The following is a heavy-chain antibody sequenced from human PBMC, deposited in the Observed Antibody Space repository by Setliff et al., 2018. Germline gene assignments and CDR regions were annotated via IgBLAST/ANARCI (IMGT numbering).Heavy chain of an antibody. CDR2: IYTIGSP. CDR3: ARLSWNGLRYYGLDV. D-gene: IGHD3-3*01. Sequence: SETLSLTCTVSGDSISSYYWSWIRQPAGKGLEWTGRIYTIGSPNYNPSLKSRVTMSLDTSNNLFSLKLRSVTAADTAVYYCARLSWNGLRYYGLDVWGQGTTVTVSS. J-gene: IGHJ6*02. CDR1: GDSISSYY. V-gene: IGHV4-4*07.